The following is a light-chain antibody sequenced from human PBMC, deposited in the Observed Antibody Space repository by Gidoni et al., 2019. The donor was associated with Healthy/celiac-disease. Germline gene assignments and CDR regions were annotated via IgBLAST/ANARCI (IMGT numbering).Light chain of an antibody. CDR1: QDISNY. Sequence: DIQMVHAPSSLTASFGDRVTITCQASQDISNYLDWYQQKPGNAPKLLIYDASNLETGVPSRFSGSGSGTDFTFTISSLQPEDIATYYCQQYDNLPLTFGGXTKVEIK. J-gene: IGKJ4*01. CDR3: QQYDNLPLT. V-gene: IGKV1-33*01. CDR2: DAS.